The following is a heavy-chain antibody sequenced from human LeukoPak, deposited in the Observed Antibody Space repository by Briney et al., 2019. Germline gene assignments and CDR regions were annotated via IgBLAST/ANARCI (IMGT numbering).Heavy chain of an antibody. CDR1: GFTFSSYA. CDR3: ARDTIVRGVITNFDY. V-gene: IGHV3-30-3*01. CDR2: ISYDGSNK. Sequence: GRSLRLSCAASGFTFSSYAMHWVRQAPGKGLEWVAIISYDGSNKYYADSVKGRFTISRDNSKNTLYLQMNSLRAEDTAVYYCARDTIVRGVITNFDYWGQGTLVTVSS. D-gene: IGHD3-10*01. J-gene: IGHJ4*02.